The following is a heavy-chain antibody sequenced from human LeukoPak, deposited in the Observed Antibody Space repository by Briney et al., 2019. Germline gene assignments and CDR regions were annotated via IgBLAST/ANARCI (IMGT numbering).Heavy chain of an antibody. Sequence: GGSLRLSCAASGFTFSSYGMHWVRQAPGKGLEWVAVISYDGSNKYYADSVKGRFTISRDNSKNTLYLQMNSLRAEDTAVYYCAKGKTGTTVTPPVYWGQGTLVTVSS. J-gene: IGHJ4*02. V-gene: IGHV3-30*18. D-gene: IGHD4-17*01. CDR3: AKGKTGTTVTPPVY. CDR1: GFTFSSYG. CDR2: ISYDGSNK.